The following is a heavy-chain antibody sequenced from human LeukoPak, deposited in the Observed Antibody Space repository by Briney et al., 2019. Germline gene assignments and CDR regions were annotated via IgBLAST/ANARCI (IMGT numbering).Heavy chain of an antibody. Sequence: SETLSLTCAVYGGSFSGYYWTWIRQPPVKGLELIGEINHGGSTNLNPSLKSRVTIEVDTSKNQFSLKLSSVTAADTAVYYCARAGVGYPDYYYYYMDVWGKGTTVTVSS. D-gene: IGHD2-8*02. V-gene: IGHV4-34*01. CDR1: GGSFSGYY. CDR3: ARAGVGYPDYYYYYMDV. CDR2: INHGGST. J-gene: IGHJ6*03.